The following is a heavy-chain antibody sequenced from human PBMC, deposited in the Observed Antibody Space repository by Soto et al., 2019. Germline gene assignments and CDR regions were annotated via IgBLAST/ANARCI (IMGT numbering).Heavy chain of an antibody. CDR3: ARRYGGNFDY. Sequence: QVQLQESGPGLVKPSQTLSLTCTVSGGSISSGGYYWSWIRQHPGKGLEWIGYIYYSGSTYYNPTLKSRVTLSGDPPKNQSSLKRSSVNAADTAVYYCARRYGGNFDYWGQGTLVTVSS. J-gene: IGHJ4*02. CDR1: GGSISSGGYY. CDR2: IYYSGST. D-gene: IGHD2-15*01. V-gene: IGHV4-31*03.